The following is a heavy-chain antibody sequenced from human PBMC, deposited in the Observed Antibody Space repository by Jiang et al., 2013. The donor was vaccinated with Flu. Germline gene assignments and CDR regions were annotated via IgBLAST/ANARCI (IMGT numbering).Heavy chain of an antibody. CDR2: IYYSGST. CDR3: ARESTYYYDSSGSGAFDI. CDR1: GGSISSYY. D-gene: IGHD3-22*01. Sequence: GLVKPSETLSLTCTVSGGSISSYYWSWIRQPPGKGLEWIGYIYYSGSTNYNPSLKSRVTISVDTSKNQFSLKLSSVTAADTAVYYCARESTYYYDSSGSGAFDIWGQGTMVTVSS. V-gene: IGHV4-59*13. J-gene: IGHJ3*02.